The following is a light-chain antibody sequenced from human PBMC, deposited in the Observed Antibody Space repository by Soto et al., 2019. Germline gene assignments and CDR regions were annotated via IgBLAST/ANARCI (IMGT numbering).Light chain of an antibody. CDR2: DGS. V-gene: IGLV2-14*02. J-gene: IGLJ1*01. CDR1: SSDVGSYNL. Sequence: QSVLTQPASVSGSPGQSITISCTGTSSDVGSYNLVSWYQQHPGKAPKLMIYDGSNRPSGVSNRFSGSKSGNTASLTISGLQAEDEADYYCSSYTSSSTPYVFGTGTKVTVL. CDR3: SSYTSSSTPYV.